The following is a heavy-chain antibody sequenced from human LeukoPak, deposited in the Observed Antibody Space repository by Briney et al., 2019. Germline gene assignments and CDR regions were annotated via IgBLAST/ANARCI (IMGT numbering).Heavy chain of an antibody. V-gene: IGHV1-46*01. CDR1: GYTFTSYY. J-gene: IGHJ6*03. Sequence: ASVKVSCKASGYTFTSYYMHWVRQAPGQGLEWMGIINPSGGSTSYAQKFQGRVTMTRDTSTSTAYMELRRLRSDDTAVYYCARAAIAVAGDYHYHYMDVWGKGTTVTVSS. CDR2: INPSGGST. CDR3: ARAAIAVAGDYHYHYMDV. D-gene: IGHD6-19*01.